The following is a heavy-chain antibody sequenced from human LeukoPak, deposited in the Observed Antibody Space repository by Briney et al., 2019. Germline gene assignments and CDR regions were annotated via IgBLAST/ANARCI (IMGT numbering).Heavy chain of an antibody. CDR1: GFTVSSYS. CDR2: ISSSSSYI. V-gene: IGHV3-21*01. D-gene: IGHD5-12*01. J-gene: IGHJ6*02. CDR3: ARDLYSGYVYYYYGMDV. Sequence: GGSLRLSCAASGFTVSSYSMNWVRQAPGKGLEWVSSISSSSSYIYYADSVKGRFTISRDNAKNSLYLQMNSLRAEDTAVYYCARDLYSGYVYYYYGMDVWGQGTTVTVSS.